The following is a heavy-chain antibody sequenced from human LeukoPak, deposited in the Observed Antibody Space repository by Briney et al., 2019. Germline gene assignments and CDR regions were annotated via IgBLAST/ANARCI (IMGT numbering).Heavy chain of an antibody. CDR1: GYTFTYRY. Sequence: ASVKVSCKASGYTFTYRYLHWVRQAPGQALEWMGWITPFNGNTNYAQKFQDRVTITRDRSMSTAYMELSSLRSDDTAVYYCARAYGGSYRRSGPQDYWGQGTLVTVSS. CDR2: ITPFNGNT. V-gene: IGHV1-45*02. D-gene: IGHD1-26*01. J-gene: IGHJ4*02. CDR3: ARAYGGSYRRSGPQDY.